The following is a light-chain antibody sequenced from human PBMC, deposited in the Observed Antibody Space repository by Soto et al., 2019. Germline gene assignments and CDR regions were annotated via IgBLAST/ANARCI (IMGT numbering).Light chain of an antibody. CDR3: QQANSFPFT. V-gene: IGKV3-20*01. Sequence: EIVLTQSPGTLSLSPGERATLSCRASQTVSSSYLAWYQQKRGQAPRLLIYGASSRATGIPDRFSGSGSGTDFTLTISRLEPEDFATYYCQQANSFPFTFGGGTKVEIK. J-gene: IGKJ4*01. CDR1: QTVSSSY. CDR2: GAS.